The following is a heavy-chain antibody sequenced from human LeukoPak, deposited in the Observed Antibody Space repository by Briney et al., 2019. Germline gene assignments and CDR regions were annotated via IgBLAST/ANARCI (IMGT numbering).Heavy chain of an antibody. D-gene: IGHD3-22*01. J-gene: IGHJ4*02. Sequence: PGGSLRLSCAASGFAFSTYAVNWVRQAPGKGLEWVSTISGSGDSTYYADSVKGRFTISRDNSKNTLYLQMNSLRAEDTAVYYCAKAYSSYYDSSGKGSYDYWGQGTLVTVSS. V-gene: IGHV3-23*01. CDR1: GFAFSTYA. CDR3: AKAYSSYYDSSGKGSYDY. CDR2: ISGSGDST.